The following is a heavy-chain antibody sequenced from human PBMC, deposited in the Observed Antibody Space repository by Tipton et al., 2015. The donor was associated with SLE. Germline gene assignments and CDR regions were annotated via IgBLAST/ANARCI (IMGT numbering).Heavy chain of an antibody. CDR1: GGSISSSSYY. Sequence: TLSLTCTVSGGSISSSSYYWGWIRQPPGKGLEWIGYIYYSGSTNYNPSLKSRVTISVDTSKNQFSLKLSSVTAADTAVYYCARDLGVRGTFFDYWGQGTLVTVSS. J-gene: IGHJ4*02. D-gene: IGHD3-16*01. CDR2: IYYSGST. CDR3: ARDLGVRGTFFDY. V-gene: IGHV4-61*01.